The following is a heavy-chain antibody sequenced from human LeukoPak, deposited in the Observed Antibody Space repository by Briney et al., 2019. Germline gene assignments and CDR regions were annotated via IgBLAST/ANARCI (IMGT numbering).Heavy chain of an antibody. D-gene: IGHD2-15*01. V-gene: IGHV1-18*01. CDR3: ARGEGYCSGGSRFVDY. CDR1: GYTFTSYG. J-gene: IGHJ4*02. Sequence: GASVKVSCKASGYTFTSYGISWVRQAPGQGLERMGWISAYNGNTNYAQKLQGRVTMTTDTSTSTAYMELRSLRSDDTAVYYCARGEGYCSGGSRFVDYWGQGTLVTVSS. CDR2: ISAYNGNT.